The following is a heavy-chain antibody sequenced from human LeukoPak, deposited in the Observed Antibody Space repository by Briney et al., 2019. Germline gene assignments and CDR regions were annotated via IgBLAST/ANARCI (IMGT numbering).Heavy chain of an antibody. CDR2: INHSGST. V-gene: IGHV4-34*01. Sequence: PSETLSLTCAVYGGSFSGYYWSWIRQPPGTGLEWIGEINHSGSTNYNPSLKSRVTISVDTSKNQFSLKLSSVTAADTAVYYCARGRIAARPRYYYYGMDVWGQGTTVTVSS. J-gene: IGHJ6*02. CDR3: ARGRIAARPRYYYYGMDV. CDR1: GGSFSGYY. D-gene: IGHD6-6*01.